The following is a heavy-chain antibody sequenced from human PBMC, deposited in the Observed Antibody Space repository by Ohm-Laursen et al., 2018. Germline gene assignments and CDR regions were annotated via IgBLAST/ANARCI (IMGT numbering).Heavy chain of an antibody. CDR3: ARGLRGTTLVVPAASRRPSYYYGMDV. D-gene: IGHD2-2*01. CDR2: INHSGRT. CDR1: GGSFSGYY. J-gene: IGHJ6*02. V-gene: IGHV4-34*01. Sequence: SHTLSLTSAVFGGSFSGYYWSWIRQPPGKGLEWIGEINHSGRTNYNPSLKSRGTISVDTSKTQFSLKLSPVTAADTAVYYCARGLRGTTLVVPAASRRPSYYYGMDVWGQGTTVTVSS.